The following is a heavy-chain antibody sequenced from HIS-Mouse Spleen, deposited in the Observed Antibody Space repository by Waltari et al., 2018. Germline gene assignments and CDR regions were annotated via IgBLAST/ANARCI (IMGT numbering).Heavy chain of an antibody. Sequence: QVQLQESGPGLVKPSETLSLTCTFSGYSLSSGSYLCWIRQPPGKGLEWIGSIYHSGSTYYNPSLKSRVTISVDTSKNQFSLKLSSVTAADTAVYYCARADDFWSGSFDYWGQGTLVTVSS. D-gene: IGHD3-3*01. CDR3: ARADDFWSGSFDY. J-gene: IGHJ4*02. V-gene: IGHV4-38-2*02. CDR1: GYSLSSGSY. CDR2: IYHSGST.